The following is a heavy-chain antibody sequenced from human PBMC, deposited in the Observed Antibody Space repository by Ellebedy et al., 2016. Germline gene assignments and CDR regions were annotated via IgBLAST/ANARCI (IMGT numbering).Heavy chain of an antibody. V-gene: IGHV2-5*02. Sequence: SGPTLVXPTQTLTLTCTFSGFSLSTSGAGVSWIRQPPGKALEWLGIIYWDDDKRYSPSLKSRLTITKGLSENQVVLTVTNMNPVDTATYYCAHRRPYGELISPSNWFDPWGPGILVTVSS. J-gene: IGHJ5*01. CDR3: AHRRPYGELISPSNWFDP. D-gene: IGHD2/OR15-2a*01. CDR2: IYWDDDK. CDR1: GFSLSTSGAG.